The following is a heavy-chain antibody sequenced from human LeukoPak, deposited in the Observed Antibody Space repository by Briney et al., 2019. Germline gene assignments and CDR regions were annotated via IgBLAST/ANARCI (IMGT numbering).Heavy chain of an antibody. V-gene: IGHV4-39*01. D-gene: IGHD4-17*01. CDR2: IYYSGST. CDR1: GGSISSSSYY. J-gene: IGHJ4*02. Sequence: SETLSLTCTVSGGSISSSSYYWGWIRQPPGKGLEWIGSIYYSGSTYYNPSLKSRVTISVDTSKNQFSLKLSSVTAADTAVYYCARPHGDYESYFDYWGQGTLVTVSS. CDR3: ARPHGDYESYFDY.